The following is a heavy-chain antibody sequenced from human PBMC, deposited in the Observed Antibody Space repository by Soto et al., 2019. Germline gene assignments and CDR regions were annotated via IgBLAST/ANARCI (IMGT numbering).Heavy chain of an antibody. CDR2: ISSSSSTT. J-gene: IGHJ4*02. V-gene: IGHV3-48*01. Sequence: EVQLVESGGGLVQPGGSLRLSCAASAFTFSSYSMNWVRQAPGKGLEWISYISSSSSTTYYEDSVKGRFTISRDNAENSLYLQMNSLRAEDTAVYYCASFATFGGSGYWGQGTLVTVSS. CDR1: AFTFSSYS. CDR3: ASFATFGGSGY. D-gene: IGHD3-16*01.